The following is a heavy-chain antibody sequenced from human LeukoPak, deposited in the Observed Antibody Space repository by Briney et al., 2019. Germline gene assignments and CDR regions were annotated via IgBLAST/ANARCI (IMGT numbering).Heavy chain of an antibody. D-gene: IGHD6-19*01. Sequence: HPGGSLRLSCAASGFTFSSYGMHWVRQAPGKGLEWVAVISYDGSNKYYADSVKGRFTISRDNSENTLYLQMNSLRAEDTAVYYCAKGGGWLPDYWGQGTLVTVSS. CDR3: AKGGGWLPDY. V-gene: IGHV3-30*18. CDR2: ISYDGSNK. CDR1: GFTFSSYG. J-gene: IGHJ4*02.